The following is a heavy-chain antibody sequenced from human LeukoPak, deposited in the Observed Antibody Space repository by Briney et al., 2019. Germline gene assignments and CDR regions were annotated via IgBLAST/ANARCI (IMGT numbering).Heavy chain of an antibody. CDR2: IIPILGIA. CDR3: ARGEPRFLEWLSSDNWFDP. Sequence: ASVKVSCKASGGTFSRYAISWVRQAPGQGLEWMGRIIPILGIANYAQKFQGRVTITADKSTRTAYMELSRLRSDDTAVYYCARGEPRFLEWLSSDNWFDPWGQGTLVTVSS. D-gene: IGHD3-3*01. V-gene: IGHV1-69*04. J-gene: IGHJ5*02. CDR1: GGTFSRYA.